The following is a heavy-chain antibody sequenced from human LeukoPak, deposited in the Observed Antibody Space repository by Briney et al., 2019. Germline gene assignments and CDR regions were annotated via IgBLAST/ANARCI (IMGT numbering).Heavy chain of an antibody. Sequence: SETLSLTCTVSGGFISGGSHHWGWFRQSPGKGLEWIGSLYLSRTTYYNPSLDSRVTISVDTSKNQFSLQLNSVTAADTAVYYCVRHDGRGGATMGSLDSWGQGSLVTVSS. J-gene: IGHJ4*02. CDR1: GGFISGGSHH. CDR2: LYLSRTT. D-gene: IGHD5-12*01. CDR3: VRHDGRGGATMGSLDS. V-gene: IGHV4-39*01.